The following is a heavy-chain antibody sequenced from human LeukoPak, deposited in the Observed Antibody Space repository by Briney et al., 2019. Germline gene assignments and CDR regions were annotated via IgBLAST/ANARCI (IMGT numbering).Heavy chain of an antibody. J-gene: IGHJ5*02. D-gene: IGHD6-13*01. CDR3: ARGAAYSSSWFSWFDP. V-gene: IGHV1-18*01. CDR1: GYTFTSYG. CDR2: ISAYNGNT. Sequence: ASVKVSCKASGYTFTSYGISWVRQAPGQGLEWMGWISAYNGNTNYAQKLQGRVTMTTDTSTSTAYMELRSLRSDDTAVYYCARGAAYSSSWFSWFDPWGQGTLVTVSS.